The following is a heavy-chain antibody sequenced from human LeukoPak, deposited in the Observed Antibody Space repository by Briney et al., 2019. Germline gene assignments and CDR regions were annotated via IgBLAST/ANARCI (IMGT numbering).Heavy chain of an antibody. CDR2: IYSNGNT. CDR1: GGSLSSSGHY. V-gene: IGHV4-39*07. J-gene: IGHJ4*02. Sequence: PSETLSLTCSVWGGSLSSSGHYWGWIRQSPEKGLDWIGGIYSNGNTYYNPSVKSRVTISVDTSKNQFSLKLTSVTAAETAVYYCARSATVTTGYFDYWGQGALVTVSS. CDR3: ARSATVTTGYFDY. D-gene: IGHD4-17*01.